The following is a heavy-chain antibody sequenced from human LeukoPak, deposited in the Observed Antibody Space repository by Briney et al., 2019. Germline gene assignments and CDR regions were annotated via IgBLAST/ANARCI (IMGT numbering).Heavy chain of an antibody. V-gene: IGHV1-2*04. CDR1: GYTFTGYY. Sequence: ASVEISCKASGYTFTGYYMHWVRQAPGQGLEWMGWINPNSGGTNYAQKFQGWVTMTRDTSISTAYMELSRLRSDDTAVYYCARGDIVVVPAATAYYYYYGMDVWGKGTTVTVSS. CDR2: INPNSGGT. D-gene: IGHD2-2*01. J-gene: IGHJ6*04. CDR3: ARGDIVVVPAATAYYYYYGMDV.